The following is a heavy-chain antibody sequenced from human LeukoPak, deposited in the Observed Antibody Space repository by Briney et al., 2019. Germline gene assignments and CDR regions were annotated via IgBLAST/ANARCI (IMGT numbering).Heavy chain of an antibody. CDR2: IISILGIA. CDR1: GVTFSNYA. CDR3: AREAAQTSEFDY. J-gene: IGHJ4*02. D-gene: IGHD6-13*01. V-gene: IGHV1-69*04. Sequence: ASVKLSCTASGVTFSNYAIRWVRQAPGQGLEWIGRIISILGIANYAQKFQGRVTITADKSTSTAYMELSSLRSEDTAVYYCAREAAQTSEFDYWGQGTLVTVSS.